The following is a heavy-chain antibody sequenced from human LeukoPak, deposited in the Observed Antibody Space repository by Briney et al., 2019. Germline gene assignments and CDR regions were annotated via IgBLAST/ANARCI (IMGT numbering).Heavy chain of an antibody. CDR3: ARLRRGSGVTY. V-gene: IGHV5-10-1*01. J-gene: IGHJ4*02. Sequence: GESLRISSQASGYSFSSYWISWVRQIPGKGLEWMGRIDPSNSYTKYSPSFQGHVTISADKSNSAAYLQWSSLKASDTAMYYCARLRRGSGVTYWGQGTLVTGSS. D-gene: IGHD3-10*01. CDR1: GYSFSSYW. CDR2: IDPSNSYT.